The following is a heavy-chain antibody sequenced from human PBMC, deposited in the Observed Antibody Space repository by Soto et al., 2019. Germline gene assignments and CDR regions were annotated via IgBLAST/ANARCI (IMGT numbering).Heavy chain of an antibody. CDR2: MSHSGGT. CDR3: ARVERGTATTVVDAFDI. Sequence: QVQLQQWGAGLLKPSETLSLTCAVYGGFVSSGSYYWSWIRQPPGKGLEWIGEMSHSGGTHFNPSLKSRVTISVATSKNHCSLKMTSVTAADTALYYCARVERGTATTVVDAFDIWGPGTMVTVSS. V-gene: IGHV4-34*01. D-gene: IGHD1-1*01. J-gene: IGHJ3*02. CDR1: GGFVSSGSYY.